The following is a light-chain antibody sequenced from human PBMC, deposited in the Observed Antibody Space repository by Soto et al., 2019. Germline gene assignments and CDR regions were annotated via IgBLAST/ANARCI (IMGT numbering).Light chain of an antibody. CDR1: QRISRW. V-gene: IGKV1-5*01. CDR3: QQYNTYPLT. CDR2: DVS. J-gene: IGKJ4*01. Sequence: DIQMTQSPSTVSASVGDRVTITCRASQRISRWLAWYQQKPGKAPEVVLYDVSTLAFGVPSRFSGSGSGTEFTLTIRNLQPGDFATYYCQQYNTYPLTFGGGTKVDIK.